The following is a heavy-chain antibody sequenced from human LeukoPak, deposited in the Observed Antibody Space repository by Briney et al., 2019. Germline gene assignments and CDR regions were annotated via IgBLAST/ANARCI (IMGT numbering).Heavy chain of an antibody. CDR1: GFTVSSNY. Sequence: PGGSLRLSCAASGFTVSSNYMTWVRQAPGKGLEWVSVIYSGGNTYYADSVKGRFTISRDNSKNTLYLQMNSLRGEDTAIYYCARDDVASVFGYWGQGTLVTVSS. CDR3: ARDDVASVFGY. V-gene: IGHV3-66*02. CDR2: IYSGGNT. D-gene: IGHD3-16*01. J-gene: IGHJ4*02.